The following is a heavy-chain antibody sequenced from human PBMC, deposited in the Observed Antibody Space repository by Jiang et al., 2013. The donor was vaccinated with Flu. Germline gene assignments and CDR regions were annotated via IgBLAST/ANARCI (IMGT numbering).Heavy chain of an antibody. CDR1: GYTFTSYY. D-gene: IGHD6-19*01. CDR3: ARGQGGSVAGPSYYYYYGMDV. CDR2: INPSGGST. V-gene: IGHV1-46*01. J-gene: IGHJ6*04. Sequence: GSVKVSCKASGYTFTSYYMHWVRQAPGQGLEWMGIINPSGGSTSYAQKFQGRVTMTRDTSTSTVYMELSSLRSEDTAVYYCARGQGGSVAGPSYYYYYGMDVWGKGTTVTVSS.